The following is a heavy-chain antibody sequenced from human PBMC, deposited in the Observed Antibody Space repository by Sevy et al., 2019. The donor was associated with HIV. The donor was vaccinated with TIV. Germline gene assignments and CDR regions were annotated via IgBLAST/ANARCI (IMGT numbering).Heavy chain of an antibody. CDR1: GYTFNIYG. Sequence: ASMKVSCKATGYTFNIYGISWVRQAPGQGLEWMGWISPYTGNINYAQKLQGRVTMTTDTSTSTAYMDLRSLRSDDTAVYYCARDRQEGYFDYWGQGTLVTVSS. J-gene: IGHJ4*02. V-gene: IGHV1-18*01. CDR2: ISPYTGNI. CDR3: ARDRQEGYFDY.